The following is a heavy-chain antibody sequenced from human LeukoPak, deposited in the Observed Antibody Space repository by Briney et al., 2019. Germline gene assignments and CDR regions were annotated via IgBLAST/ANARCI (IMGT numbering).Heavy chain of an antibody. CDR2: ISYDGSNK. CDR1: GFTFSSYA. J-gene: IGHJ5*02. CDR3: ARSRPATAILAH. D-gene: IGHD2-2*02. V-gene: IGHV3-30-3*01. Sequence: GRSLRLSCAASGFTFSSYAMHWVRQAPGKGLEWVAVISYDGSNKYYADSVKGRFTISRDNSKNTLYLQMNSLRAEDTAVYYCARSRPATAILAHWGQGTLVTVSS.